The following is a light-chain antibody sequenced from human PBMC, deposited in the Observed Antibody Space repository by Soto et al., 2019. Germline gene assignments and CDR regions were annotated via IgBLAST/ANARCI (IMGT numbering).Light chain of an antibody. V-gene: IGLV4-69*01. Sequence: QPVLTQSPSASASLGASVKLTCTLSSGHSSYAIAWHQQQQEKGHRYLMKLNSDGSHNKGDGIPDRFSGSSSGAERYLTISSLQSDDEADYYCQTWGTGIVVFGGGTKVTVL. CDR2: LNSDGSH. J-gene: IGLJ2*01. CDR3: QTWGTGIVV. CDR1: SGHSSYA.